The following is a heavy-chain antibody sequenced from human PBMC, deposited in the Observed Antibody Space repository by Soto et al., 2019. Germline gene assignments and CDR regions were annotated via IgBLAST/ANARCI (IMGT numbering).Heavy chain of an antibody. Sequence: QVQLVESGGGVVQPGRSLRLSCAASGFTFSSYGMHWVRQAPGKGLEWVAVIWYDGSNKYYADSVKGRFTISRDNSKNTLYLQMNSLRAEDMAVYYCATQTVDTAMVTYYFDYWGQGTLVTVSS. CDR1: GFTFSSYG. CDR3: ATQTVDTAMVTYYFDY. CDR2: IWYDGSNK. D-gene: IGHD5-18*01. J-gene: IGHJ4*02. V-gene: IGHV3-33*01.